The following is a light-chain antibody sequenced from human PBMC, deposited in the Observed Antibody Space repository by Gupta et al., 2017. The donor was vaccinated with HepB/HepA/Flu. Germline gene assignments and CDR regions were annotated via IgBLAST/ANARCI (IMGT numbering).Light chain of an antibody. CDR1: QNIRNY. Sequence: DIQMTQSPSYLSASVGDRVTITCRASQNIRNYLIWYQQKPGKAPKVLIYGASSLQSGVSSGFSGSGSGTDFTLTIGSLQPEDVGTHYCLQTYSSPLTFGGGTKVEMK. CDR2: GAS. CDR3: LQTYSSPLT. J-gene: IGKJ4*01. V-gene: IGKV1-39*01.